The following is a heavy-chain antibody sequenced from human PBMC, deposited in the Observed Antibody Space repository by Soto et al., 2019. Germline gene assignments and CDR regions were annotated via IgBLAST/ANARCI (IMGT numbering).Heavy chain of an antibody. V-gene: IGHV3-21*01. D-gene: IGHD3-22*01. Sequence: EVQLVESGGGLVKPGGSLRLSCAASGFTFSSYSMNWVRQAPGKGLEWVSSISSSSSYIYYADSVKGRFTISRDNAKNSLYLQMNSLRAEDTAVYYCARGRDSTPPMGYWGQGTLVTVSS. CDR1: GFTFSSYS. CDR2: ISSSSSYI. CDR3: ARGRDSTPPMGY. J-gene: IGHJ4*02.